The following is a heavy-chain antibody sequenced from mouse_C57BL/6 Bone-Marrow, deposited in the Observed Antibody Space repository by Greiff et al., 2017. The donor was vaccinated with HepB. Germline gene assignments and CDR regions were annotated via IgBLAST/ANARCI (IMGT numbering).Heavy chain of an antibody. CDR2: IDPNSGGT. D-gene: IGHD1-1*01. CDR1: GYPFTSYW. Sequence: QQSCKASGYPFTSYWMPWVKQRPGRGLEWIGRIDPNSGGTKYNEKFKSKATLTVDKPSSTAYMQLSSLTSEDSAVYYCARGGYYGSPYAMDYWGQGTSVTVSS. J-gene: IGHJ4*01. CDR3: ARGGYYGSPYAMDY. V-gene: IGHV1-72*01.